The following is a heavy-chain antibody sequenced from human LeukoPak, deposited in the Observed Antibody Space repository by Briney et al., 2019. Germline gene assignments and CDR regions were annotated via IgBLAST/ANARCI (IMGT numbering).Heavy chain of an antibody. V-gene: IGHV4-39*01. CDR1: GFTFSDYY. CDR3: ARPASGYSSGLIY. CDR2: IYYSGST. Sequence: GSLRLSCAASGFTFSDYYMSWIRQAPGKGLEWIGSIYYSGSTYYNPSLKSRVTISVDTSKNQFSLKLSSVTAADTAVYYCARPASGYSSGLIYWGQGTLVTVSS. D-gene: IGHD6-19*01. J-gene: IGHJ4*02.